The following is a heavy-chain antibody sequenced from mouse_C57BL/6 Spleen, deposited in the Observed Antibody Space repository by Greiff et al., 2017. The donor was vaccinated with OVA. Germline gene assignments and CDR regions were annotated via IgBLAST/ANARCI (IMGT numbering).Heavy chain of an antibody. CDR1: GYSITSGYY. J-gene: IGHJ2*01. CDR3: AGRRDFDY. CDR2: ISYDGSN. Sequence: EVHLVESGPGLVKPSQSLSLTCSVTGYSITSGYYWNWIRQFPGNKLEWMGYISYDGSNNYNPSLKNRISITRDTSKNQFFLKLNSVTTEDTATYYCAGRRDFDYWGQGTTLTVSS. V-gene: IGHV3-6*01. D-gene: IGHD2-12*01.